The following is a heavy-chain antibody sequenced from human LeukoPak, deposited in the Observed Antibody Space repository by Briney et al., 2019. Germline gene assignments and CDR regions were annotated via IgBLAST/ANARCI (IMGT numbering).Heavy chain of an antibody. D-gene: IGHD2-15*01. Sequence: ASVKVSCKASGYTFTSHGISWVRQAPGQGLEWMGWISAYNGNTNYAQKLQGRVTMTTDTSTSTAYMELRSLRSDDTAVYYCARDMSPPSYNWFDPWGQGTLVTVSS. J-gene: IGHJ5*02. CDR1: GYTFTSHG. CDR2: ISAYNGNT. V-gene: IGHV1-18*01. CDR3: ARDMSPPSYNWFDP.